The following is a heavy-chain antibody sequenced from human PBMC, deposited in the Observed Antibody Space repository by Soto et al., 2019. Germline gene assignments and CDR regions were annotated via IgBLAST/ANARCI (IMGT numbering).Heavy chain of an antibody. D-gene: IGHD3-16*02. CDR1: GFTFSTYW. CDR2: INSDGSST. J-gene: IGHJ5*02. CDR3: TRDRRISGFDP. V-gene: IGHV3-74*03. Sequence: GGSLRLSCEASGFTFSTYWMHWVRQPPGKGLDWLSVINSDGSSTTYADSVKGRFTISRDNARNTVFLQMIRLRVEDTAVYYCTRDRRISGFDPWGQGTLVTVSS.